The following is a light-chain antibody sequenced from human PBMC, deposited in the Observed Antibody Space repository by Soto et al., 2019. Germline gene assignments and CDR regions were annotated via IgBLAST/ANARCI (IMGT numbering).Light chain of an antibody. V-gene: IGKV1-5*01. CDR3: QQYSTYPWT. Sequence: DRQMTQSPSTLSASVGDRVTITCRASQSISSWLSWYQQKPGKAPKVLIFDASSLESGVPSRFSGSGSATEFTLTISSLQPDDFATYYCQQYSTYPWTFGRGTKVDIK. J-gene: IGKJ1*01. CDR1: QSISSW. CDR2: DAS.